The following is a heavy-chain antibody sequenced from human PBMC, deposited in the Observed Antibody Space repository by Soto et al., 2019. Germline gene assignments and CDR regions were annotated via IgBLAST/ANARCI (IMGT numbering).Heavy chain of an antibody. CDR3: AREVVKWGCES. CDR2: MYHTKIT. CDR1: GVSVSSGSYY. V-gene: IGHV4-61*01. D-gene: IGHD1-26*01. J-gene: IGHJ5*02. Sequence: PSETLSLTCTVSGVSVSSGSYYWNWIRQSPGKGLEWIGYMYHTKITNYNPFLKSRVSISVDPSKNQFSLRLKSVSAADTAVYYCAREVVKWGCESWGKGTLVPVSS.